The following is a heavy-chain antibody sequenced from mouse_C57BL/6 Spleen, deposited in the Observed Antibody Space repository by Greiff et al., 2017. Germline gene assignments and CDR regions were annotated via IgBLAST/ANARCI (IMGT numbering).Heavy chain of an antibody. CDR3: VRAPIITTVMDY. CDR1: GFTFNTYA. D-gene: IGHD1-1*01. J-gene: IGHJ4*01. V-gene: IGHV10-3*01. CDR2: IRSKSSNYAT. Sequence: EAGGGLVQPKGSLNLSCAASGFTFNTYAMHWVRQAPGKGLEWVARIRSKSSNYATYYADSVKDRFTISRDDSQSMLYLQMNNLKTEDTAMYYCVRAPIITTVMDYWGQGTSVTVSS.